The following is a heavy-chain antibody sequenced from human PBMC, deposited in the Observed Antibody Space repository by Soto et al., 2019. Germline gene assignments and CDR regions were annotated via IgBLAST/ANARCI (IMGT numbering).Heavy chain of an antibody. V-gene: IGHV1-46*01. CDR2: INPSDGST. J-gene: IGHJ4*02. D-gene: IGHD2-15*01. CDR1: GYTFTSSY. Sequence: ASVKVSCKTSGYTFTSSYIHWVRQAPGQGLEWMGIINPSDGSTTYAQKFQGRVTMTRDTSTSAVYMELSSLTSDDTAVYYCARPPREAAYCSGGTCYSLHYWGQGTPVTVSS. CDR3: ARPPREAAYCSGGTCYSLHY.